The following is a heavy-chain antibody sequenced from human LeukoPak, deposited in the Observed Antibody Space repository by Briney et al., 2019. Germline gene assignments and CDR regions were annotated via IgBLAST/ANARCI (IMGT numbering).Heavy chain of an antibody. CDR1: GYLFTHNW. CDR3: AKSPGTTLQDAFEA. Sequence: GESLKISCKGSGYLFTHNWIGWVRQLPGKGLEGMGIIYPDDSETRYSTSFQGQVSFSADTSITTAYLQWSSLETSDTAMYYCAKSPGTTLQDAFEAWGQGTMVTVSS. D-gene: IGHD1-14*01. CDR2: IYPDDSET. V-gene: IGHV5-51*01. J-gene: IGHJ3*01.